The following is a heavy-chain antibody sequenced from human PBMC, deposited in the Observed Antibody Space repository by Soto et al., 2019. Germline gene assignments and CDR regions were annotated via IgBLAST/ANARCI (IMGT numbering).Heavy chain of an antibody. CDR2: IRSKAYGGTT. J-gene: IGHJ4*02. V-gene: IGHV3-49*03. D-gene: IGHD3-3*01. Sequence: SLRLSCTASGFTFGDYAMSWFRQAPGKGLEWVGFIRSKAYGGTTEYAASVKGRFTISRDDSKSIAYLQMNSLRAEDTAVYYCAKDRHDYDFWSGTGYWGQGTLVTVSS. CDR3: AKDRHDYDFWSGTGY. CDR1: GFTFGDYA.